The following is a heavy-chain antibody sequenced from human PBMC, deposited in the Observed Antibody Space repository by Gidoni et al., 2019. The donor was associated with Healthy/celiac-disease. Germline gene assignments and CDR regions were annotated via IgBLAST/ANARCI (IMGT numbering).Heavy chain of an antibody. J-gene: IGHJ6*02. V-gene: IGHV1-69*01. CDR2: IIPIFGTA. CDR3: ASSRGYCSSTSCRPHYYYGMDV. CDR1: GGTFSSYA. Sequence: EVKKPGSSVKVSCKASGGTFSSYAISWVRQAPGQGLEWMGGIIPIFGTANYAQKFQGRVTITADESTSTAYMELSSLRSEDTAVYYCASSRGYCSSTSCRPHYYYGMDVWGQGTTVTVSS. D-gene: IGHD2-2*01.